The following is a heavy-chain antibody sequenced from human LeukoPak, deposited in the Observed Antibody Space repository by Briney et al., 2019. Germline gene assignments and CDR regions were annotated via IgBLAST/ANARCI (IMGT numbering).Heavy chain of an antibody. D-gene: IGHD3-22*01. V-gene: IGHV3-21*01. J-gene: IGHJ4*02. CDR1: GFTFSNYG. Sequence: GGTLRLSCAASGFTFSNYGLTWVRQAPGKGLEWVSSISSSSSYIYYADSVKGRFTISRDNAKNSLYLQMNSLRAEDTAVYYCATLLTYYYDSSGYGHWGQGTLVTVSS. CDR3: ATLLTYYYDSSGYGH. CDR2: ISSSSSYI.